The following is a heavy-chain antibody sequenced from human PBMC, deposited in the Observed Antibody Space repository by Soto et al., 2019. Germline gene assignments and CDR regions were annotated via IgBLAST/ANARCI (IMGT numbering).Heavy chain of an antibody. CDR3: AKDVEGGSLFRGAFDY. CDR2: ISASGGAT. Sequence: PGGSLRLSCVASRFTFTSYAMSWVRQAPGKGLEWVAAISASGGATIHADSVKGRLTISRDNSKNTLYLQMNSLRAGDTAVYYCAKDVEGGSLFRGAFDYWGQGTQVTVSS. V-gene: IGHV3-23*01. J-gene: IGHJ4*02. CDR1: RFTFTSYA. D-gene: IGHD1-26*01.